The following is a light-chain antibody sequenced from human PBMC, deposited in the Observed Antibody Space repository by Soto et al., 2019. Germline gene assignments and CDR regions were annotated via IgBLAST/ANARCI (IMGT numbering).Light chain of an antibody. V-gene: IGKV2-30*01. Sequence: VMTQSPDSLAVSLGERATINCKSSQSVLYSPNNENYFSWFQQRPGRSPRRLIYKVSNRDSGVPARFSGSGSGTDFALKISRVEAEDVGVYYCMQGTHWPITFGQGTRLEIK. CDR2: KVS. CDR3: MQGTHWPIT. CDR1: QSVLYSPNNENY. J-gene: IGKJ5*01.